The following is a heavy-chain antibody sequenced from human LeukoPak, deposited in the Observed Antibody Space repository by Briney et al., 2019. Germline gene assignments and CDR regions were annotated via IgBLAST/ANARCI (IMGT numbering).Heavy chain of an antibody. Sequence: RPSETLSLTCTVSGGSISSGSYYWSWIRQPAGKGLEWIGRIYTSGSTNYNPSLKSRVTISVDTSKNQFSLKLSSVTAADTAVYYCAREGTYGSGSYYINFDYWGQGTLVTVSS. CDR2: IYTSGST. V-gene: IGHV4-61*02. J-gene: IGHJ4*02. CDR1: GGSISSGSYY. D-gene: IGHD3-10*01. CDR3: AREGTYGSGSYYINFDY.